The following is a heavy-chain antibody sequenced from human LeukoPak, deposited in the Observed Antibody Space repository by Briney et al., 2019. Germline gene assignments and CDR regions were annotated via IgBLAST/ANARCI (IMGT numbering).Heavy chain of an antibody. Sequence: PGGSLRLSCAASGFTFSTYSMNWVRQAPGKRLEWVSSISSSSSYIYYADSVKGRFTTSRDNAKNSLYLQINSLRAEDTAVYYCARSSYSSSSSVWGQGTMVTVSS. CDR2: ISSSSSYI. CDR3: ARSSYSSSSSV. D-gene: IGHD6-6*01. CDR1: GFTFSTYS. V-gene: IGHV3-21*04. J-gene: IGHJ3*01.